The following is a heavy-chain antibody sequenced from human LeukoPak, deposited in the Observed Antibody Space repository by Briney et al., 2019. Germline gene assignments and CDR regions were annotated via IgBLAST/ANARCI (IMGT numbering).Heavy chain of an antibody. Sequence: ASVKVPCKASGGIFRSYTISWVRQAPGQGLEWMGGIIPIFGTPNYAQKFQGRVTFTTDESTSTAYMELSSLRSEDTAIYYCASGYVPLYYYYYMDVWGKGTTVTVSS. V-gene: IGHV1-69*05. J-gene: IGHJ6*03. D-gene: IGHD3-16*01. CDR3: ASGYVPLYYYYYMDV. CDR2: IIPIFGTP. CDR1: GGIFRSYT.